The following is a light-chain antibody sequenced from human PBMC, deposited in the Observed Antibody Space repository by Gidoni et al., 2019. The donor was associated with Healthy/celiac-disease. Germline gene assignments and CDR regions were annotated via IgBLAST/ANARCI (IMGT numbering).Light chain of an antibody. Sequence: EIVMTQSPATLSVSPGERATLSCRASQSVSSNLAWYQQKPGQAPRLLIYGASPRATGIPAWFSGSGSGTDFTLTISSLQSEDFAIYYCQQYNNWPPLTFGGGTKVEIK. CDR3: QQYNNWPPLT. CDR1: QSVSSN. V-gene: IGKV3-15*01. J-gene: IGKJ4*01. CDR2: GAS.